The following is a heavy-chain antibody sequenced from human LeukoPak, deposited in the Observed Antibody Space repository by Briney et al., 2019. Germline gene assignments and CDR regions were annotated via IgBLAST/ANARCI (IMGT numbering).Heavy chain of an antibody. J-gene: IGHJ5*02. CDR3: ARDIVATISMHWFDP. CDR2: ISAYNGNT. Sequence: ASVKVSCKASGYTFTSYGISWVRQAPGQGLEWMGWISAYNGNTNYAQKLQGRVTMTTDTSTSTAYMELRSLRSDDTAVYYCARDIVATISMHWFDPWGQGTLVTVS. V-gene: IGHV1-18*01. CDR1: GYTFTSYG. D-gene: IGHD5-12*01.